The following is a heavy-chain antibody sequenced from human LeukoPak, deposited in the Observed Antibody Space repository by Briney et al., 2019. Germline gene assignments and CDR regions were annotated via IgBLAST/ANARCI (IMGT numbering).Heavy chain of an antibody. CDR3: ARAKRITIFGVPRGYYYYGMDV. J-gene: IGHJ6*02. CDR2: INHSGST. CDR1: GGSFSGYY. Sequence: SETLSLTCAVYGGSFSGYYWGWIRQPPGKGLEWIGEINHSGSTNYNPSLKSRDTISVDTSKNQFSLKLSSVTAADTAVYYCARAKRITIFGVPRGYYYYGMDVWGQGTTVTVSS. V-gene: IGHV4-34*01. D-gene: IGHD3-3*01.